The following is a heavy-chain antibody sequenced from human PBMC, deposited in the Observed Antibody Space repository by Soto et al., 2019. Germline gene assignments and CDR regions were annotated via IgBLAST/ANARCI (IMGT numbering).Heavy chain of an antibody. V-gene: IGHV1-18*01. CDR1: GYTFTSYG. CDR2: INAYNGNT. CDR3: ARLAGSSWYHYYYGMDV. J-gene: IGHJ6*02. Sequence: ASVKVSCKASGYTFTSYGISWVRQAPGQGLEWMGWINAYNGNTNYAQKLQGRVTMTTDTSTSTAYMELRSLRSDDTAVYYCARLAGSSWYHYYYGMDVWGQGTTVTVSS. D-gene: IGHD6-13*01.